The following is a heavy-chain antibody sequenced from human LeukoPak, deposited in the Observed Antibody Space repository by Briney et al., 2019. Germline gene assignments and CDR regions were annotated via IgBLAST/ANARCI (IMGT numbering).Heavy chain of an antibody. J-gene: IGHJ4*02. D-gene: IGHD3-22*01. CDR2: ISASGGST. Sequence: GGSLRLSCVASGITLSNYGMSWVRQAPGKGLEWVAGISASGGSTNYADSVKGRFTISRDNPKNTLYLQMNSLRAEDTAVYFCAKRGVVIRVILVGFHKEAYYFDSWGQGALVTVSS. V-gene: IGHV3-23*01. CDR1: GITLSNYG. CDR3: AKRGVVIRVILVGFHKEAYYFDS.